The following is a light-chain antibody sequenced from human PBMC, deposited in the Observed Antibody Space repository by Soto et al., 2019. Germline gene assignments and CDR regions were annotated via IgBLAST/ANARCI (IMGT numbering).Light chain of an antibody. CDR1: QSVSSN. V-gene: IGKV3-15*01. Sequence: EIMMTQSPGTLSASPGERATLSCRASQSVSSNLAWYQQKPGQAPRLLIYAVSTRATGIPARFSGSGSGTEFPLPTSILQPEYFAVYYCMQYNNWPLTFGQGTKVEIK. CDR3: MQYNNWPLT. J-gene: IGKJ1*01. CDR2: AVS.